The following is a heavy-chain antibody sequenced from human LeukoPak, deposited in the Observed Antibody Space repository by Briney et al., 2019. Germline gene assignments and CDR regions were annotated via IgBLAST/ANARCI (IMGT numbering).Heavy chain of an antibody. V-gene: IGHV1-2*02. CDR2: INPNSGGT. CDR3: ARDGLGYCSGGSCYSGFWFDP. CDR1: GYTFTGYY. Sequence: ASVKVSCKASGYTFTGYYMYWVRQAPGQGLEWMGWINPNSGGTNYAQKFQGRVTMTRDTSISTAYMELSRLRSDDTAVYYCARDGLGYCSGGSCYSGFWFDPWGQGTLVTDSS. J-gene: IGHJ5*02. D-gene: IGHD2-15*01.